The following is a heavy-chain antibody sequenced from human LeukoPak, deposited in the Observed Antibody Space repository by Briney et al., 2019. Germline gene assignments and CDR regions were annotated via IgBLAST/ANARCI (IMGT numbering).Heavy chain of an antibody. D-gene: IGHD1-26*01. V-gene: IGHV4-34*01. CDR1: GFTVSRNY. CDR3: ARVGREDSGYSWFDP. Sequence: PGGSLRLSCAASGFTVSRNYMSWIRQPPGKGLEWIGEINHSGSTNYNPSLKSRVTISVDTSKNQFSLKLSSVTAADTAVYYCARVGREDSGYSWFDPWGQGTLVTVSS. J-gene: IGHJ5*02. CDR2: INHSGST.